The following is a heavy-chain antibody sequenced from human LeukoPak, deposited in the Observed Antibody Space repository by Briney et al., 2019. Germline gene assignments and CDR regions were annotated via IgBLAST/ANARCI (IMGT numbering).Heavy chain of an antibody. D-gene: IGHD1-1*01. J-gene: IGHJ4*02. CDR2: IKPDGTEK. V-gene: IGHV3-7*04. CDR3: ARGRNWSFDF. Sequence: GGSLRLSCGASGFAFSSFWMSWVRQAPGKGLEWVANIKPDGTEKYYVDSVKGRFTGSRDNAKNSLYLQLNSLRAEDTAIYYCARGRNWSFDFWGQGTLVIVSS. CDR1: GFAFSSFW.